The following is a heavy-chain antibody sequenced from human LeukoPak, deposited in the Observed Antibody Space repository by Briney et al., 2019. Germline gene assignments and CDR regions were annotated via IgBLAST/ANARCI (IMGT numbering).Heavy chain of an antibody. CDR3: ASSTSCSTSYYYMDV. Sequence: ASVKVSCEVSGYTFTDYYMHWMQQAPGKGLEWMGLVDPEDGETIYAEKFQGRVTITADTSTDTAYMELSSLRSEDTAVYYCASSTSCSTSYYYMDVWGKGTTVTVSS. J-gene: IGHJ6*03. CDR1: GYTFTDYY. D-gene: IGHD2-2*02. CDR2: VDPEDGET. V-gene: IGHV1-69-2*01.